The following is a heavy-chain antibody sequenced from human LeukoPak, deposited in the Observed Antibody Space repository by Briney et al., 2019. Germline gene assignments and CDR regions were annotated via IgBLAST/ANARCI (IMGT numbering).Heavy chain of an antibody. CDR2: ISDNGGRT. Sequence: GGSLTLSCTASGFTYVTYAMSLVRQAPGKGLEWVSCISDNGGRTYYADSMKGRFTVSRDNSRNTLYLQMHSLRADDMAVYYCARNSYSTGWYFFDYWGLGTLVTVSS. V-gene: IGHV3-23*01. D-gene: IGHD6-19*01. CDR3: ARNSYSTGWYFFDY. J-gene: IGHJ4*02. CDR1: GFTYVTYA.